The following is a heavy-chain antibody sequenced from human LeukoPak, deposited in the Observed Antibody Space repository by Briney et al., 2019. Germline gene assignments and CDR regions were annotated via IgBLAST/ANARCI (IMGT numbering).Heavy chain of an antibody. CDR1: GGSISSYY. CDR3: ARGPPMGTIFGVAAWYVDY. J-gene: IGHJ4*02. CDR2: IYTSGST. D-gene: IGHD3-3*01. Sequence: PSETLSLTCTVSGGSISSYYWSWIRQPAGKGLEWIGRIYTSGSTNYNPSLKSRVTMSVDTSKNQFSLKLSSVTAADTAVYYCARGPPMGTIFGVAAWYVDYWGQGTLVTVSS. V-gene: IGHV4-4*07.